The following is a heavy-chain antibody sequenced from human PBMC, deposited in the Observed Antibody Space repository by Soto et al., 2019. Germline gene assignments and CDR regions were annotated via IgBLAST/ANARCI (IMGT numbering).Heavy chain of an antibody. V-gene: IGHV1-69*13. CDR1: GGTFSSYA. CDR2: IIPIFGTA. D-gene: IGHD3-10*01. Sequence: SVKVSCKASGGTFSSYAISWVRQAPEQGLEWMGGIIPIFGTANYAQKFQGRVTITADESTSTAYMELSSLRSEDTAVYYCASGHLYGSGSDFDYWGQGTLVTVSS. J-gene: IGHJ4*02. CDR3: ASGHLYGSGSDFDY.